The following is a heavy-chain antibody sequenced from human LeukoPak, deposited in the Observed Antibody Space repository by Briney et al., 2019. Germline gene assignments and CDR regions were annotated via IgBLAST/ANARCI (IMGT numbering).Heavy chain of an antibody. V-gene: IGHV3-66*01. J-gene: IGHJ4*02. D-gene: IGHD3-10*01. Sequence: PGGSLRLSCAVCGFTFSSNYMRWVRQATGKGVEGVSVMYKRCSPYYAVSVKARFTLSRHSSKNSLYLQMNSLRAEDTAVYYCASAPYYYHGSEEYALWDYWGQGTLVTVSS. CDR2: MYKRCSP. CDR1: GFTFSSNY. CDR3: ASAPYYYHGSEEYALWDY.